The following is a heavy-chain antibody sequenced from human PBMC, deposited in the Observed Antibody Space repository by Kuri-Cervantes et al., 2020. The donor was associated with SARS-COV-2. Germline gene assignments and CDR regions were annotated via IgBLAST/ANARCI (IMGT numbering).Heavy chain of an antibody. J-gene: IGHJ4*02. CDR1: GGSFSGYY. Sequence: SETLSLTCAVYGGSFSGYYWSWIRQPPGKGLEWIGEINHIGSTNYNPSLKSLVTISADTSKNQFSLKLNSVTAAATDVYYCARLTMIVANYYFDYWGQGTLVTVSS. CDR3: ARLTMIVANYYFDY. CDR2: INHIGST. D-gene: IGHD3-22*01. V-gene: IGHV4-34*01.